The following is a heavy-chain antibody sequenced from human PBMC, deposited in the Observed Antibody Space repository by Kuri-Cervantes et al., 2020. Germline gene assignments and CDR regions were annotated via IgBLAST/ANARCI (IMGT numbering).Heavy chain of an antibody. CDR3: ARLYEYYFDY. V-gene: IGHV3-23*01. J-gene: IGHJ4*02. CDR2: ISGSGGST. Sequence: GESLKISCAASGFTFSSYAMSWVRQAPGKGLEWVSAISGSGGSTYYADSVKGRFTISRDNSKNTLYLQMNSLRAEDTAVYYCARLYEYYFDYWGQGTLVTVSS. D-gene: IGHD5/OR15-5a*01. CDR1: GFTFSSYA.